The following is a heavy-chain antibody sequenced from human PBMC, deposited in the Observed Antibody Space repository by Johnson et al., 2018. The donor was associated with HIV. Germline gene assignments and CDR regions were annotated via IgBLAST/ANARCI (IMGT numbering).Heavy chain of an antibody. CDR3: TTDLASDAFDI. J-gene: IGHJ3*02. Sequence: VQLVESGGGLVKPGGSLRLPCAASGFTFSNAWMSWVRQAPGKGLEWVGRIKSKTDGGTTDYAAPVKGRFTISRDDAKNTLYLQMNSLKTEDTAVYYCTTDLASDAFDIWGQGTMVTVSS. V-gene: IGHV3-15*01. CDR2: IKSKTDGGTT. CDR1: GFTFSNAW.